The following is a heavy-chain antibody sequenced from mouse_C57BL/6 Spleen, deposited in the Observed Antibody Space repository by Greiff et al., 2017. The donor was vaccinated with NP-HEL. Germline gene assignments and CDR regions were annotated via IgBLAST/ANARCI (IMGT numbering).Heavy chain of an antibody. CDR1: GFSLTSYG. Sequence: VQLQQSGPGLVQPSQSLSITCTVSGFSLTSYGVHWVRQSPGKGLEWLGVIWRGGSTDYNAAFMCRLSITKDNSKSQVFFKMNSQQADDTAIYYCAKLTLNGGETYGGQGTLVTVSA. J-gene: IGHJ3*01. V-gene: IGHV2-5*01. CDR2: IWRGGST. CDR3: AKLTLNGGETY.